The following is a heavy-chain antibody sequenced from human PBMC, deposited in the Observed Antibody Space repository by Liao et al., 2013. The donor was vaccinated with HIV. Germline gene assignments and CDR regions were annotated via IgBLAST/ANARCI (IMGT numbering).Heavy chain of an antibody. J-gene: IGHJ4*02. CDR1: GDSINTGNHY. CDR2: IHQGRST. Sequence: QVQLQESGPGLVKPSQTLSLTCTVSGDSINTGNHYWSWIRQPPGKGLEWLGYIHQGRSTYYNPSLRSRLTISGDTSKNQFSLSLTSVTAADTAVYYCARRPYYYDSSGSYKTAFDYWGQGTLVTVSS. CDR3: ARRPYYYDSSGSYKTAFDY. D-gene: IGHD3-22*01. V-gene: IGHV4-30-4*01.